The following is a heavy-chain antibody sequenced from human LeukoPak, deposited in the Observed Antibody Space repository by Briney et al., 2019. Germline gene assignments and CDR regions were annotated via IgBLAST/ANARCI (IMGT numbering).Heavy chain of an antibody. CDR1: GGSISSYF. V-gene: IGHV4-59*01. CDR2: IYYSGST. CDR3: ARVYSNTWYVENWFDP. Sequence: SETLSLTCTVSGGSISSYFWSWIRQPPGKGLEWIGYIYYSGSTNYNPSLKSRVTISVDTSKNQFSLKLSSVTAADTAVYYCARVYSNTWYVENWFDPWGQGTLVTVSS. D-gene: IGHD6-13*01. J-gene: IGHJ5*02.